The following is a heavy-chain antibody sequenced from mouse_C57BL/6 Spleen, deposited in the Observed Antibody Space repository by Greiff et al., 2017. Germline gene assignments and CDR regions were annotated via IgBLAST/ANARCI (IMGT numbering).Heavy chain of an antibody. CDR1: GYTFTSYT. J-gene: IGHJ2*01. V-gene: IGHV1-4*01. Sequence: VKLVESGAELARPGASVKMSCKASGYTFTSYTMHWVKQRPGQGLEWIGYINPSSGYTKYNQKFKDKATLTADKSSSTAYMQLSSLTSEDSAVYYCARGHGSLDYWGQGTTLTVSS. CDR3: ARGHGSLDY. D-gene: IGHD1-1*01. CDR2: INPSSGYT.